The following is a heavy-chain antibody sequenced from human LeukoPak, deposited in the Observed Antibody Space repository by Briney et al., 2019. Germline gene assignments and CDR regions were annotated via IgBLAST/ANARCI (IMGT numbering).Heavy chain of an antibody. CDR2: IYTSGST. CDR1: GGSISSYY. D-gene: IGHD3-10*02. Sequence: PSETLSLTCTVSGGSISSYYWSWIRQPARKGLEWIGRIYTSGSTNYNPSLKSRVTMSVDTSKNQFSLKLSSVTAADTAVYYCARDTKFGYYYYYYMDVWGKGTTVTISS. V-gene: IGHV4-4*07. CDR3: ARDTKFGYYYYYYMDV. J-gene: IGHJ6*03.